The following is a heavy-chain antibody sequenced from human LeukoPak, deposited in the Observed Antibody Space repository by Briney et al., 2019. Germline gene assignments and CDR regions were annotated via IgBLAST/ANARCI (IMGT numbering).Heavy chain of an antibody. CDR2: GISGDYS. CDR1: GGSISSSNW. V-gene: IGHV3-53*01. CDR3: ARGGGGNSDFVTSYTGASLSFDY. Sequence: PSGTLSLACAVSGGSISSSNWWSWVRQAPGKGLQWVSSLGISGDYSWYAGSVKGRFTISRDVSKNTLYLQMNSLGVEDTAVYYCARGGGGNSDFVTSYTGASLSFDYWGQGALVTVSS. J-gene: IGHJ4*02. D-gene: IGHD4-23*01.